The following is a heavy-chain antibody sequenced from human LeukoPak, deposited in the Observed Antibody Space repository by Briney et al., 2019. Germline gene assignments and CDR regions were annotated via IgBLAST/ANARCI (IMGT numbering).Heavy chain of an antibody. Sequence: GGSLRLSCAASGFTFDDYAMHWVRQAPGKGLEWVSGISWNSGSIGYADSVKGRFTISRDNAKNSLYLQMNSLRAEDTAVYYCARGGELGFDYWGQGTLVTVSS. CDR3: ARGGELGFDY. CDR2: ISWNSGSI. D-gene: IGHD1-26*01. V-gene: IGHV3-9*01. J-gene: IGHJ4*02. CDR1: GFTFDDYA.